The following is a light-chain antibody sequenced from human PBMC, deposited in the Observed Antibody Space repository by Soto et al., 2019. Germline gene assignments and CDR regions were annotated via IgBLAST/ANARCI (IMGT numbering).Light chain of an antibody. CDR2: RAS. J-gene: IGKJ1*01. CDR1: QSINRW. Sequence: IHMTPSPSTLSASVGGRVTITCRAHQSINRWLAWYQQKPGQAPKLPIYRASTLKSGVPSRFSGSGSGTDFTLTISSLQPDDFATYYCQHYNSSPEAFGQGTKVDIK. CDR3: QHYNSSPEA. V-gene: IGKV1-5*03.